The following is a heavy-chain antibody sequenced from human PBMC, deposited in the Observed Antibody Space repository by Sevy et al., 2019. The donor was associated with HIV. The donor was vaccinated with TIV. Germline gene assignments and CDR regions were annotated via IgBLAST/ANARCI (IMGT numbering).Heavy chain of an antibody. Sequence: GGSLRLSCAASGFTFIGYTMNWVRQAPGKGLEWVSSIISTGKYIYYAESLKGRFTVSRDNADNSLYLQINSLIAEDTAIYYCAREGTGRGYYYGLDVWGQGTTVTVSS. CDR1: GFTFIGYT. CDR3: AREGTGRGYYYGLDV. J-gene: IGHJ6*02. D-gene: IGHD1-26*01. V-gene: IGHV3-21*01. CDR2: IISTGKYI.